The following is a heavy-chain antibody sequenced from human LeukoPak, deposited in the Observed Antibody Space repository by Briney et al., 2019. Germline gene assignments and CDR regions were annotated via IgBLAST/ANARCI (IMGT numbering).Heavy chain of an antibody. J-gene: IGHJ4*02. CDR1: GGSISSYY. CDR2: IYYSGST. D-gene: IGHD3-3*01. Sequence: SETLSLTCTVSGGSISSYYWSWIRQPPGKGLEWIGYIYYSGSTNYNPSLKSRVTISVDTSKNQFSLKPSSVTAADTAVYYCARRNDFWSGYSFDYWGQGTLVTVSS. V-gene: IGHV4-59*01. CDR3: ARRNDFWSGYSFDY.